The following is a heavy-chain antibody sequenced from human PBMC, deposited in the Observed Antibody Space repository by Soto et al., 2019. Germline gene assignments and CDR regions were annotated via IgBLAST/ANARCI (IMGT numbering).Heavy chain of an antibody. Sequence: QVPLVQSGAEVKKPGASVKVSCKASGYTFTDYYMHWVRQSPGQGLEWMGWIHPNSGVTKFPQKFQGRVIMTRDTSISTVYMELSRLTSDDTAIYYCARAGLTTLELATTYWGQGTLVTVSS. CDR1: GYTFTDYY. V-gene: IGHV1-2*02. CDR3: ARAGLTTLELATTY. J-gene: IGHJ4*02. CDR2: IHPNSGVT. D-gene: IGHD5-12*01.